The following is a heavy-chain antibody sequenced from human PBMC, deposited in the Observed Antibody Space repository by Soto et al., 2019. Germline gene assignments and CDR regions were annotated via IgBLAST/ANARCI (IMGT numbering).Heavy chain of an antibody. J-gene: IGHJ6*02. CDR3: ARGSKQLSSRIGYGMDV. V-gene: IGHV4-34*01. Sequence: SETLSLTCAVYGGSFSGYYWSWIRQPPGKGLEWIGEINHSGSTNYNPSLKSRVTISVDTSKNQFSLKLSSVTAADTAVYYCARGSKQLSSRIGYGMDVWGQGTTVSVS. CDR2: INHSGST. CDR1: GGSFSGYY. D-gene: IGHD6-13*01.